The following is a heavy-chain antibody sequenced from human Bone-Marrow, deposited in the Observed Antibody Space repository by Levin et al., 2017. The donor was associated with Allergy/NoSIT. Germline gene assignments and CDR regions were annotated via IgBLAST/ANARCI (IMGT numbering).Heavy chain of an antibody. Sequence: SGPTLVKPTQTLTLTCSFSGFSLSTSGVGVGWIRQPPGKALECLALIYWDDDKRYSPSLKSRLTIFKDTSNTQVVLIMTNMDPEDSATYYGAHRRTGVSQWNYGDFDYWGQGTPVTVSS. J-gene: IGHJ4*02. CDR2: IYWDDDK. D-gene: IGHD1-7*01. V-gene: IGHV2-5*02. CDR3: AHRRTGVSQWNYGDFDY. CDR1: GFSLSTSGVG.